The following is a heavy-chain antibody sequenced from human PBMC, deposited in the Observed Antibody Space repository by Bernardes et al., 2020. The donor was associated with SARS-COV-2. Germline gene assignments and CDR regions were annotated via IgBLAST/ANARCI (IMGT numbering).Heavy chain of an antibody. Sequence: GGSLRLSCAASGFTFSNYAMSWVRQAPGKGLEWVSDISGPGRTYYADSVKSRFTISRDNSKNTLYLEMNSLRVEDTAIYYCAKELAYGSSWRDYSYYFGMDVWGQGTTVTVSS. V-gene: IGHV3-23*01. CDR1: GFTFSNYA. CDR2: ISGPGRT. D-gene: IGHD6-13*01. J-gene: IGHJ6*02. CDR3: AKELAYGSSWRDYSYYFGMDV.